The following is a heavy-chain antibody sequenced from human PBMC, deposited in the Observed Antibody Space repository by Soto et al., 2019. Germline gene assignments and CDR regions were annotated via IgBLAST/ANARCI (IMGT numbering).Heavy chain of an antibody. D-gene: IGHD1-1*01. CDR3: ARVERGTATTVVDAFDI. J-gene: IGHJ3*02. CDR1: GGFVTSGSYY. CDR2: MSHSGGT. V-gene: IGHV4-34*01. Sequence: QVQLQQWGAGLLKPSETLSLTCAVYGGFVTSGSYYWSWIRQPPGKGLEWIGEMSHSGGTDFNPSRKSRVTISVDTSKNQFTLKMSSVTAADTALYYCARVERGTATTVVDAFDIWGPGTMVTVSS.